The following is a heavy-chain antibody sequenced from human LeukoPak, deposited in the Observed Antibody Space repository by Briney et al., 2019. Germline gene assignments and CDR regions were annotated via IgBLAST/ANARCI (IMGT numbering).Heavy chain of an antibody. D-gene: IGHD3-22*01. J-gene: IGHJ4*02. CDR1: GYTFTSYG. Sequence: ASVKVSCKASGYTFTSYGITWVRQAPGQGLEWMGWISSFNGNTNYAQNLQGRVTMTTDTSTSTAYMELRSLRSDDTAVYYCARYDYYDSSGYYDYWGQGTLVTVSS. V-gene: IGHV1-18*01. CDR2: ISSFNGNT. CDR3: ARYDYYDSSGYYDY.